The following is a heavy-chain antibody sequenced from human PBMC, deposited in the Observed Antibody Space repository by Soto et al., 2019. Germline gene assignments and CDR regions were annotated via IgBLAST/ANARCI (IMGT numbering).Heavy chain of an antibody. Sequence: ASVKVSCKASGYTFTSYYMHWVRQAPGQGLEWMGIINPSGGSTSYAQKFQGRVTMTRGTSTSTVYMELSSLRSEDTAVYYCAREWSYDILTGHNWFDPWGQGTLVTVSS. CDR1: GYTFTSYY. D-gene: IGHD3-9*01. V-gene: IGHV1-46*01. CDR3: AREWSYDILTGHNWFDP. CDR2: INPSGGST. J-gene: IGHJ5*02.